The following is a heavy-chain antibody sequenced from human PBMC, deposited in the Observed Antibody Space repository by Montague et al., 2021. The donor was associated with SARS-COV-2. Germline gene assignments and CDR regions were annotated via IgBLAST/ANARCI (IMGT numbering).Heavy chain of an antibody. J-gene: IGHJ3*01. CDR2: INGDGLTT. CDR3: VKDMSEFDDLNAFDV. V-gene: IGHV3-43*02. Sequence: SLIPSCAASGFTFDDYAMHWVRQAPVKGLEWVSLINGDGLTTLLXDSVEGRFIISRDNSKNSLYLQMKSLRTEDTALYFCVKDMSEFDDLNAFDVWGQGTQVAVSS. D-gene: IGHD3-10*01. CDR1: GFTFDDYA.